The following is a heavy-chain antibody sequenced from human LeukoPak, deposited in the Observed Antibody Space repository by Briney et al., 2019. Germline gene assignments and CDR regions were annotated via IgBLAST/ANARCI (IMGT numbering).Heavy chain of an antibody. J-gene: IGHJ4*02. Sequence: GGSLRLSCAASGFTFTSVWMHWFRQAPGRGLVWISRISTDGGITGYADSVKGRFTISRDNAKNTLYLQMNSLRAEDTAVYYCARDRTTVTLFDYWGQGALVTVSS. CDR1: GFTFTSVW. V-gene: IGHV3-74*01. CDR2: ISTDGGIT. CDR3: ARDRTTVTLFDY. D-gene: IGHD4-17*01.